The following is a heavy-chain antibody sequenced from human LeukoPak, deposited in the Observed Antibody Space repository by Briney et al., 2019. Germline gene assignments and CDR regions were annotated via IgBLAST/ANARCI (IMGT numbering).Heavy chain of an antibody. CDR2: IYYSGST. J-gene: IGHJ4*02. CDR3: ARTETGNFDY. CDR1: GASVSSGGYY. Sequence: SETLSLTCTVSGASVSSGGYYWSWIRQHPGKGLEWIGYIYYSGSTYYNPSLKSRVTISVDTSKNQFSLKLSSVTAADTAVYYCARTETGNFDYWGQGTLVTVSS. D-gene: IGHD7-27*01. V-gene: IGHV4-30-4*08.